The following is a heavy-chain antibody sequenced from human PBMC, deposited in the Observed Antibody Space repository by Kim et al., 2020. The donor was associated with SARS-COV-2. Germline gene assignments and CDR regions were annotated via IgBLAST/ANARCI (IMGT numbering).Heavy chain of an antibody. CDR1: GYTFTSYD. J-gene: IGHJ6*02. CDR2: MNPNSGNT. V-gene: IGHV1-8*02. Sequence: ASVKVSCKASGYTFTSYDINWVRQATGQGLEWMGWMNPNSGNTGYAQKFQGRVTMTRNTSISTAYMELSSLRSEDTAVYYCARGLLRTMIVVVITTYYYYGRDVWGQGTTVTVSS. D-gene: IGHD3-22*01. CDR3: ARGLLRTMIVVVITTYYYYGRDV.